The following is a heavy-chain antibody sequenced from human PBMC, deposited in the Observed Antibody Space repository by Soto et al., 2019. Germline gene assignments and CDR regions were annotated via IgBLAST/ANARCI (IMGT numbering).Heavy chain of an antibody. J-gene: IGHJ6*02. CDR3: ARDLAGGWELPPWYGMDV. CDR2: IIPIFGTA. V-gene: IGHV1-69*12. Sequence: QVQLVQSGAEVKKPGSSVKVSCKASGGTFSSYAISWVRQAPGQGLEWMGGIIPIFGTANYAQKFQGRVTITADESTSTAYMELSSLRSEDTAVYYCARDLAGGWELPPWYGMDVWGQGTTVTVSS. D-gene: IGHD1-7*01. CDR1: GGTFSSYA.